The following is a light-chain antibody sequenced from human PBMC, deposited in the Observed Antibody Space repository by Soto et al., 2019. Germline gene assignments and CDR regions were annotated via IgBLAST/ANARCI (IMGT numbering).Light chain of an antibody. CDR3: QQYGSSPEIT. Sequence: EIVLTQSPGTLSLSPGERATLSCRASQSVSNSYLAWYQQKPGQAPRLLIYGASSRATGIPERFSGSGSGTDFTLTISRLEPEDFAVYYCQQYGSSPEITFGPGTKVDIK. CDR2: GAS. CDR1: QSVSNSY. J-gene: IGKJ3*01. V-gene: IGKV3-20*01.